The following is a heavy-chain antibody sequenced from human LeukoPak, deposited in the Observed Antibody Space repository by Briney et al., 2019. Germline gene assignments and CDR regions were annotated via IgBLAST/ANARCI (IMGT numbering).Heavy chain of an antibody. J-gene: IGHJ5*02. Sequence: PSETLSLTCTVSGGSISSSGYYWGWIRQPPGTGLEWIASIYYSGSTYYKPSLKSRVTISVDTSKNQLSLKLSSLTAADTAVYYCARHEYSGSYYGLSWFDPWGQGTLVTVSS. CDR1: GGSISSSGYY. CDR2: IYYSGST. D-gene: IGHD1-26*01. CDR3: ARHEYSGSYYGLSWFDP. V-gene: IGHV4-39*01.